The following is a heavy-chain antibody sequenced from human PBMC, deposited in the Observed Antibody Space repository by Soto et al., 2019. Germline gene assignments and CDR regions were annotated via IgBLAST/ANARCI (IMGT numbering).Heavy chain of an antibody. CDR3: AREGGSSWYDYYYYYGMDV. CDR2: ISAYNRNT. CDR1: GYTFTSYG. J-gene: IGHJ6*02. D-gene: IGHD6-13*01. V-gene: IGHV1-18*01. Sequence: ASVKVSCKASGYTFTSYGISWVRQAPGQGLEWMGWISAYNRNTNYAQKLQGRVTMTTDTSTSTAYMELRSLRSDDTAVYYCAREGGSSWYDYYYYYGMDVWGQGTTVTVSS.